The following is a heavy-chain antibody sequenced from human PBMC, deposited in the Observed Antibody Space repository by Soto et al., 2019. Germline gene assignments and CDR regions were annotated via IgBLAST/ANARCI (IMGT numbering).Heavy chain of an antibody. CDR3: ARDGISGAEPFEI. Sequence: QVQLVQSGAEVKMPGASVKVSCKASGYTFINYGISWVRQGPGQGLEWMGWISAYNGNLNYAQKIQGRVTMTTDASTTTAYMELRSLRSDDTAVYYCARDGISGAEPFEIWGQGTMVTVSS. V-gene: IGHV1-18*01. CDR2: ISAYNGNL. D-gene: IGHD1-20*01. CDR1: GYTFINYG. J-gene: IGHJ3*02.